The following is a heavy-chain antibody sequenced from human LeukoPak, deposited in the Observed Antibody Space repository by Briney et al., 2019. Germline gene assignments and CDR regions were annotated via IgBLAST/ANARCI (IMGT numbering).Heavy chain of an antibody. CDR3: ARVRDCSSTSCPKIGYYYYYMDV. CDR1: GYTFTGYY. D-gene: IGHD2-2*01. J-gene: IGHJ6*03. V-gene: IGHV1-2*02. CDR2: INPNSGDT. Sequence: ASVKVSCKASGYTFTGYYMHWVRQAPGQGLEWMGWINPNSGDTNYAQKFQGRVTMTRDTSIGTAYMELSRLRSDDTAVYYCARVRDCSSTSCPKIGYYYYYMDVWGKGTTVTVSS.